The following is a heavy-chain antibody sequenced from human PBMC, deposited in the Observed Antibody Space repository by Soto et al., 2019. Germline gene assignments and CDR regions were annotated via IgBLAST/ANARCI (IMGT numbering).Heavy chain of an antibody. CDR1: GDSISNLDYF. D-gene: IGHD7-27*01. J-gene: IGHJ5*01. CDR2: IYKSATT. V-gene: IGHV4-30-4*01. Sequence: PSETLSLTCSVSGDSISNLDYFWAWIRQPPGQALEYIGYIYKSATTYYNPPFESRVAISVDTSKSQLSLNVTSVTAADTAVYFCARGRYCLTGRCFPNWFDSWGQGALVTVSS. CDR3: ARGRYCLTGRCFPNWFDS.